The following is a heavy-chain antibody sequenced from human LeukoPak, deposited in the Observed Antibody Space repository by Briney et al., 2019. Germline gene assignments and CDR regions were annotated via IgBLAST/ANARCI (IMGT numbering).Heavy chain of an antibody. J-gene: IGHJ4*02. CDR2: IYSGNST. Sequence: GGSLRLSCAASRFTVSSNYMSWVRQAPGKGLEWVSVIYSGNSTYYADSVRGRFTISRDNSKNTLYLQMNSLRVEDTAVYFCARGRRRAGGYSDYWGQGTLVTVSS. CDR3: ARGRRRAGGYSDY. CDR1: RFTVSSNY. V-gene: IGHV3-66*01. D-gene: IGHD2-8*02.